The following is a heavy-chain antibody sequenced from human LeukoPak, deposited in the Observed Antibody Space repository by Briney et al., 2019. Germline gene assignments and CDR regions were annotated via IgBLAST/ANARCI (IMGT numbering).Heavy chain of an antibody. Sequence: ASVKVSCKASGYTFTSYDINWVRQAPGQGLEWMGWISAYNGNTNYAQKLQGRVTMTTDTSTSTAYMELRSLRSDDTAVYYCARDQRGRPAAARSVCGGDCHFDYWGQGTLVTVSS. CDR1: GYTFTSYD. CDR3: ARDQRGRPAAARSVCGGDCHFDY. CDR2: ISAYNGNT. D-gene: IGHD2-21*01. J-gene: IGHJ4*02. V-gene: IGHV1-18*01.